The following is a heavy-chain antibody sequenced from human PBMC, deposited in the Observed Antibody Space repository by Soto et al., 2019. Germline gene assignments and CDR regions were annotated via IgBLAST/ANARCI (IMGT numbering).Heavy chain of an antibody. Sequence: QVPLVESGGGVVQPGRSLRLSCVASGVSFSTYGMHWVRQAPGKGLEWVASIWHDGIYKFHADAVKGRFAISRDNSMNSLYLQMNSLTVEDTAMYYCATEGGVDYGSSWGAFWGQATLVTVSS. D-gene: IGHD6-13*01. J-gene: IGHJ4*02. CDR3: ATEGGVDYGSSWGAF. CDR1: GVSFSTYG. CDR2: IWHDGIYK. V-gene: IGHV3-33*01.